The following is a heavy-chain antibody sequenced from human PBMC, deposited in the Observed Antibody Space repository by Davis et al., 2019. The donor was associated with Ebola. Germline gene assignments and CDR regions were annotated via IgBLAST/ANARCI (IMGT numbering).Heavy chain of an antibody. CDR3: ASQGMVRGVQYYYGMDV. V-gene: IGHV3-23*03. CDR1: GFTFSSYA. J-gene: IGHJ6*02. Sequence: GESLKISCAASGFTFSSYAMSWVRQAPGKGLEWVSVIYSGGSTYYADSVKGRFTISRDNSKNTLYLQMNSLRAEDTAVYYCASQGMVRGVQYYYGMDVWGQGTTVTVSS. CDR2: IYSGGST. D-gene: IGHD3-10*01.